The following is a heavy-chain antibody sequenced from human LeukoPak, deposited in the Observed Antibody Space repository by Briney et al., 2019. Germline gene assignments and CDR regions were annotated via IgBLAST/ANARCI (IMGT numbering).Heavy chain of an antibody. D-gene: IGHD1-26*01. Sequence: PGGSLRLSCAASGFTFSNYWMSWVRQAPGKGLEWITYIYHSGTTYYNPSLKSRVTISLETSKNQFSLRLSSVTAADTAVYYCAKGRGWEASYYYYYMDVWGKGTTVTISS. J-gene: IGHJ6*03. CDR1: GFTFSNYW. CDR2: IYHSGTT. CDR3: AKGRGWEASYYYYYMDV. V-gene: IGHV4-59*12.